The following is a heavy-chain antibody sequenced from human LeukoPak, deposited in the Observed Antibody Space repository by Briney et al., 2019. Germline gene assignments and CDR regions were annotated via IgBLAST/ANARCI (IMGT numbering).Heavy chain of an antibody. J-gene: IGHJ5*02. V-gene: IGHV3-20*04. CDR2: TNWNGGST. CDR3: ARGSIAAAGT. D-gene: IGHD6-13*01. CDR1: GFNFDYYG. Sequence: GGSLRLSCVASGFNFDYYGKSWVRQAPGKGLEWVSGTNWNGGSTGYADSVKGRFTISRDNAKNSLYLQMNSLRAEDTALYYCARGSIAAAGTWGQGTLVTVSS.